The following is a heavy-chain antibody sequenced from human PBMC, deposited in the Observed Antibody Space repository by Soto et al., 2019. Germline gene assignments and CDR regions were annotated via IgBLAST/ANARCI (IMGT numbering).Heavy chain of an antibody. Sequence: GGSLRLSCAASGFTFSSYAMSLVRQAPGKGLEWVSAISGSGGSTYYADSVKGRFTISRDNSKNTLYLQMNSLRAEDTAVYYCAKYGDYGTSYYYYMDVWGKGTTVTVSS. CDR1: GFTFSSYA. CDR2: ISGSGGST. CDR3: AKYGDYGTSYYYYMDV. D-gene: IGHD4-17*01. J-gene: IGHJ6*03. V-gene: IGHV3-23*01.